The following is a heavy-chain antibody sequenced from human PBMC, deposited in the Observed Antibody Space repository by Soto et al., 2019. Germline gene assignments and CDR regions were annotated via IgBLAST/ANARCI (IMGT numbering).Heavy chain of an antibody. V-gene: IGHV4-4*07. D-gene: IGHD2-2*01. CDR1: GDSFSNYY. CDR2: IYPTGST. Sequence: QVQLQESGPGLVKPSEPLSLSCTVSGDSFSNYYCNWVRKSAGKGLEWIGRIYPTGSTTYNPSLKSRLTMSVDTAKNQFSLRLTSMTAADTAVYYCATGRSEVVPGAMDTWGQGTLVTVSS. CDR3: ATGRSEVVPGAMDT. J-gene: IGHJ5*02.